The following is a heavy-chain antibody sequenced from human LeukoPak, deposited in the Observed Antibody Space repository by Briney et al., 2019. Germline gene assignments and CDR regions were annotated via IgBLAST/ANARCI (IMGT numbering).Heavy chain of an antibody. V-gene: IGHV3-11*05. Sequence: GGSLRLSCAASGFTFSDYYMSWIRQAPGKGLEWVSYISSSSTYTKYAASVKGRFTISRDDAKNSLYLQMNSLRAEDTAVYYCAREFWGYFDFWGQGALVTVSS. CDR1: GFTFSDYY. J-gene: IGHJ4*02. CDR2: ISSSSTYT. CDR3: AREFWGYFDF. D-gene: IGHD3-16*01.